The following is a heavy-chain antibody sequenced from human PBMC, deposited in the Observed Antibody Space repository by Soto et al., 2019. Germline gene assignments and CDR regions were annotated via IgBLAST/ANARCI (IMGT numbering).Heavy chain of an antibody. Sequence: LRLSCAASGFTVSSNYMSWVRQAPGKGLEWVSVIYSGGSTYYADSVKGRFTISRDNSKNTLYLQMNSLRAEDTAVYYCARSRAKQWLVRGPLNWFDPWGQGTLVTVSS. D-gene: IGHD6-19*01. CDR3: ARSRAKQWLVRGPLNWFDP. J-gene: IGHJ5*02. CDR1: GFTVSSNY. V-gene: IGHV3-53*01. CDR2: IYSGGST.